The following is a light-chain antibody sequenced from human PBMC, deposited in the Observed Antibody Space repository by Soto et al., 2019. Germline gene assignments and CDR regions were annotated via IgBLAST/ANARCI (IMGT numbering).Light chain of an antibody. CDR1: SSDVGGYNY. J-gene: IGLJ1*01. V-gene: IGLV2-14*01. CDR2: EVS. Sequence: VLTQPASVSGSPGQSITISCTGTSSDVGGYNYVSWYQQHPGKAPKLMIYEVSNRPSGVSNRFSGSKSGNTASLTISGLQAEDEADYYSSSYTSSSTPYVFGTGTKVTVL. CDR3: SSYTSSSTPYV.